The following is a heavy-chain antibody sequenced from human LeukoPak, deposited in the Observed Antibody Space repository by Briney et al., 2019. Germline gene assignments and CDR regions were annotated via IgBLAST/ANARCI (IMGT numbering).Heavy chain of an antibody. CDR3: AKSGIVVVPAAPGLARYYGMDV. CDR1: GFTFSSYA. Sequence: PGGSLRLSCAASGFTFSSYARSWVRQAPGQGLEWVSAISVSGGSTYYADSVRGRFTISRDNSKNTLYLQMTSLRAEDTALYYCAKSGIVVVPAAPGLARYYGMDVWGQGTTVTVSS. V-gene: IGHV3-23*01. D-gene: IGHD2-2*01. CDR2: ISVSGGST. J-gene: IGHJ6*02.